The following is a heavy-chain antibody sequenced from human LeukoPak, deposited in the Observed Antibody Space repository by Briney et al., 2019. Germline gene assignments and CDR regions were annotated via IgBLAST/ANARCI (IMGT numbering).Heavy chain of an antibody. CDR2: IRYDGSNK. CDR3: AKDFRGIVATNFDY. V-gene: IGHV3-30*02. J-gene: IGHJ4*02. CDR1: GFTFSSYG. D-gene: IGHD5-12*01. Sequence: PGGSLRLSCAASGFTFSSYGMHWVRQAPGKGLEWVAFIRYDGSNKYYADSVKGRFTISRDNSKNTLYLQMNSLRAEDTAVYYCAKDFRGIVATNFDYWGQGTLVTVSS.